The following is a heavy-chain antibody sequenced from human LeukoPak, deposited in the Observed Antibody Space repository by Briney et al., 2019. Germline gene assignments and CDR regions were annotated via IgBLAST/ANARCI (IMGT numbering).Heavy chain of an antibody. CDR3: TTDPDYDMLNWFDP. D-gene: IGHD3-9*01. J-gene: IGHJ5*02. Sequence: GGSLRLSCAASGFTFSNAWMSWVSQAPGKGLEWDGRIKRKTAGGTTDYAAPVKGRFTISRDDSNNTLYLQMNSLKTEDTAVYYCTTDPDYDMLNWFDPWGQGTLVTVSS. CDR2: IKRKTAGGTT. CDR1: GFTFSNAW. V-gene: IGHV3-15*01.